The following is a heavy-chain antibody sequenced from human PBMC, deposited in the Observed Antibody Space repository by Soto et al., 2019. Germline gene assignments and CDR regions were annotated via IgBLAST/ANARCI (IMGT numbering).Heavy chain of an antibody. Sequence: QVQLQESGPGLVKPSQTLSLTCTVSGGSISSGGYYWSWIRQHPGKGLEWIGYIYYSGSTYYNPSLKSRVTIPVDTSKNQFPLKLSSVTAADTAVYYCARYFNAVGYWYFDLWGRGTLVTVSS. CDR1: GGSISSGGYY. CDR2: IYYSGST. J-gene: IGHJ2*01. V-gene: IGHV4-31*03. D-gene: IGHD1-26*01. CDR3: ARYFNAVGYWYFDL.